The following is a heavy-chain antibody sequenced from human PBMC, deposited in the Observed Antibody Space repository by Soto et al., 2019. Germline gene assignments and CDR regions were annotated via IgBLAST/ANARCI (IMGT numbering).Heavy chain of an antibody. J-gene: IGHJ4*02. D-gene: IGHD1-26*01. CDR3: ARDRPVDGWETSDY. V-gene: IGHV3-30-3*01. CDR2: ISYDGSNK. Sequence: GGSLRLSCAASGFTFSSYAMHWVRQAPGKGLEWVAVISYDGSNKYYADSVKGRFTISRDNSKNTLYLQMNSLRAEDTAVYYCARDRPVDGWETSDYWGQGTLVTVSS. CDR1: GFTFSSYA.